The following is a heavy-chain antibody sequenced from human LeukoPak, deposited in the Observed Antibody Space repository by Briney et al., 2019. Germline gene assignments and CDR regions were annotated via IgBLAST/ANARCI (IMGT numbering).Heavy chain of an antibody. Sequence: GGSLRLSCTASGLTFSTSGFNWVRQAPGKGLEWVASIGPTGFDRHHADSIKGRFTISRDNANNFLYLQMDSLRAEDTAVYYCATETNGRHYDYWGQGTLLTVSS. V-gene: IGHV3-21*06. J-gene: IGHJ4*02. CDR3: ATETNGRHYDY. D-gene: IGHD1-14*01. CDR2: IGPTGFDR. CDR1: GLTFSTSG.